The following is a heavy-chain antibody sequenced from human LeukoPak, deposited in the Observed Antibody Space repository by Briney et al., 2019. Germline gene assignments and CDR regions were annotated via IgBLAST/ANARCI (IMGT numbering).Heavy chain of an antibody. V-gene: IGHV1-69*02. J-gene: IGHJ5*02. CDR2: IFPILGIA. Sequence: ASVKVSCKASGGTFSSYTISWVRQAPGQGLEWMGRIFPILGIANYAQKFQGRVTITADKSTSTAYMELSSLRSEDTAVYYCALTGYSSGWTPVNWFDPWGQGTLVTVSS. CDR3: ALTGYSSGWTPVNWFDP. CDR1: GGTFSSYT. D-gene: IGHD6-19*01.